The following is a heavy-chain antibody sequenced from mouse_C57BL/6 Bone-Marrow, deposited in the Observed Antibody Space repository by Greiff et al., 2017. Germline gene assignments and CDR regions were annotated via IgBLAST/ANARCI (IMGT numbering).Heavy chain of an antibody. Sequence: QVQLKESGAELVKPGASVKVSCKASGYTFTSYWMHWVKQRPGQGLEWIGRIHPSDSDTNYNQKFKGKATLTVDKSSSTAYMQLSSLTSEDSAVYYCAAITTVVAKKIDYFDYWGQGTTLTVSS. CDR2: IHPSDSDT. CDR3: AAITTVVAKKIDYFDY. D-gene: IGHD1-1*01. CDR1: GYTFTSYW. V-gene: IGHV1-74*01. J-gene: IGHJ2*01.